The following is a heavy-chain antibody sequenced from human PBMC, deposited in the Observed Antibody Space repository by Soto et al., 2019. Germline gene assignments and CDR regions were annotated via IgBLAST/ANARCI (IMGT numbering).Heavy chain of an antibody. J-gene: IGHJ4*02. CDR2: INRDGSSI. V-gene: IGHV3-74*01. Sequence: GGSLRLSWAASGFTFSSYWMHWVRQAPGKGLVWVSRINRDGSSINYADSARGRVTISRDNAKNTLYLQVNGLRAEDTAVYYCAREIATTGEYYFDYWGQRILVIVSS. CDR1: GFTFSSYW. D-gene: IGHD6-13*01. CDR3: AREIATTGEYYFDY.